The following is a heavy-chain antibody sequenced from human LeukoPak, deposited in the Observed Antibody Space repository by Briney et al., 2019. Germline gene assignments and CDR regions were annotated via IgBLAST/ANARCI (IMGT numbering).Heavy chain of an antibody. CDR1: GYTFTTYG. Sequence: ASENVSCKASGYTFTTYGISWVRQAPGQGLEWMGWISVNSGKTNYAQKLQGRVTMTTDTSTSTAYMELRSLRSDDTAVYYCARDNRWSDDPPLGYWGQGTLVTVSS. CDR2: ISVNSGKT. CDR3: ARDNRWSDDPPLGY. D-gene: IGHD3-3*01. V-gene: IGHV1-18*01. J-gene: IGHJ4*02.